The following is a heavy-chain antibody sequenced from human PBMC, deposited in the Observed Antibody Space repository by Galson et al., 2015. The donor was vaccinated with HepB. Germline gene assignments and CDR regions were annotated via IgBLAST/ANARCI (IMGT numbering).Heavy chain of an antibody. V-gene: IGHV1-46*01. CDR2: INPSGGDT. Sequence: SVKVSCKASGYTFSNYYMHWVRQAPGQGLEWMGIINPSGGDTRYAQNFQGRVTMTRDTSTSTVYMELSSLRSEGTAVFYCARGSSAVSPDAFDIWGQGTMVTVSS. J-gene: IGHJ3*02. CDR3: ARGSSAVSPDAFDI. D-gene: IGHD4-17*01. CDR1: GYTFSNYY.